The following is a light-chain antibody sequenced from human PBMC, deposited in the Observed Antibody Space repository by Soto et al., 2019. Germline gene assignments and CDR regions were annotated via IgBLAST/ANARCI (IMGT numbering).Light chain of an antibody. CDR1: SSNIGTTYD. CDR2: GNT. V-gene: IGLV1-40*01. J-gene: IGLJ2*01. CDR3: QSYDSSLSGFVV. Sequence: QAVVTQPPSVSGALGQRVTISCTGSSSNIGTTYDVHWYQQLPGAAPKLLIYGNTDRPSGVPDRFSGSKSGTSASLAITGLQAEDEADYYCQSYDSSLSGFVVFGGGTKVTVL.